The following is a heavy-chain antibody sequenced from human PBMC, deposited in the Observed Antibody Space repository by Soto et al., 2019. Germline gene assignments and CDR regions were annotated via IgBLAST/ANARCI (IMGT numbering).Heavy chain of an antibody. CDR3: ARDPLTGDFDY. CDR2: IYYSGST. Sequence: PFETLSLTCTVSGGSVSSGSYYWSWIRQPPGKGLEWIGYIYYSGSTNYNPSLKSRVTISVDTSKNQFSLKLSSVTAADTAVYYCARDPLTGDFDYWGQGTLVTVSS. D-gene: IGHD7-27*01. V-gene: IGHV4-61*01. J-gene: IGHJ4*02. CDR1: GGSVSSGSYY.